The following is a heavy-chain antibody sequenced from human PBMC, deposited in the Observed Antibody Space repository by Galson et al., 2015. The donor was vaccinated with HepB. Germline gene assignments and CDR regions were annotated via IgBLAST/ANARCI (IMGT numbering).Heavy chain of an antibody. V-gene: IGHV4-39*01. J-gene: IGHJ3*02. D-gene: IGHD1-26*01. Sequence: SLTCTVSGGSISSSSYYWGWIRQPPGKGLEWVGSFFLSGSTHYNPSLKSRVTVSGDTSKNQFSLRLTSVTAADTAVYYCARRGATTDAFDIWGQGTMVTVSS. CDR1: GGSISSSSYY. CDR2: FFLSGST. CDR3: ARRGATTDAFDI.